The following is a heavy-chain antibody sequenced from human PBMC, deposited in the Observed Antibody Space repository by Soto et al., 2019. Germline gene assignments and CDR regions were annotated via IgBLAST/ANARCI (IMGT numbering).Heavy chain of an antibody. V-gene: IGHV3-33*01. J-gene: IGHJ3*02. CDR2: IWFDGTRE. CDR3: AGDLSVGGLDGSDI. Sequence: QVQLVASGGGVVQPGMSLRLSCEVSGFSLTNYGTHWVRQAPGKGLEWVALIWFDGTRENHADSVEGRFTISRDISRKTLYLQMNSLRAEDTAVYYCAGDLSVGGLDGSDIWGQGTMVTVSS. D-gene: IGHD1-26*01. CDR1: GFSLTNYG.